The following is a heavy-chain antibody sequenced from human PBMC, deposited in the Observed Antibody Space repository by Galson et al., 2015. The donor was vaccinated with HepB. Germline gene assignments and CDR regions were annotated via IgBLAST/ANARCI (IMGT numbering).Heavy chain of an antibody. V-gene: IGHV3-23*01. J-gene: IGHJ4*02. CDR2: ISAIGGST. CDR3: ARGHLSAVATHFDY. CDR1: GLTFSTNA. D-gene: IGHD6-19*01. Sequence: SLRLSCAASGLTFSTNALSWVRQAPGKGPEWVSSISAIGGSTYYADSVKGRFTISSDKSSNTLYLQMNSLRAEDSAIYYCARGHLSAVATHFDYWGQGTLVTVSS.